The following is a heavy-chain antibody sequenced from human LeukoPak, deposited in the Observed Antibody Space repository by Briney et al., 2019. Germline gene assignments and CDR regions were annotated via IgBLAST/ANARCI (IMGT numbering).Heavy chain of an antibody. CDR3: ARNIAVAGMIDY. J-gene: IGHJ4*02. V-gene: IGHV4-39*01. CDR1: GGSISSSSYY. CDR2: IYYSGST. D-gene: IGHD6-19*01. Sequence: SETLSLTCTVSGGSISSSSYYWGWIRQPPGRGLEWIGSIYYSGSTYYNPSLRSRVTISVDTSKNQFSLKLSSVTAADTAVYYCARNIAVAGMIDYWGQGTLVTVSS.